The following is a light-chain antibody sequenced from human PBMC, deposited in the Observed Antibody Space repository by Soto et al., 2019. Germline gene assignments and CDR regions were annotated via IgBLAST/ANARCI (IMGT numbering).Light chain of an antibody. V-gene: IGKV3-15*01. CDR1: QSVSSSY. Sequence: EVVMTQSPATLSVSPGERATLSFRASQSVSSSYLAWYQQKPGQAPRLLIYGASTRATGIPARFSGSGSGTEFTLTISSLQSEDFAVYYCQQYNNWSWTFGQGTKV. CDR3: QQYNNWSWT. J-gene: IGKJ1*01. CDR2: GAS.